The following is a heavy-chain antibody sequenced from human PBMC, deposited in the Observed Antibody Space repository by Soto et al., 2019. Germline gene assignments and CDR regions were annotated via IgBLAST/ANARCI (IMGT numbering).Heavy chain of an antibody. CDR1: GFTFSSYG. Sequence: GGSLRLSCAASGFTFSSYGMHWVRQAPGKGLEWVAVISYDGSNKYYADSVKGRFTISRDNSKNTLYLQMNSLRAEDTAVYYCAKLGVAAAGRRIGYYYYGMDVWGQGTTVTVSS. J-gene: IGHJ6*02. CDR2: ISYDGSNK. D-gene: IGHD6-13*01. V-gene: IGHV3-30*18. CDR3: AKLGVAAAGRRIGYYYYGMDV.